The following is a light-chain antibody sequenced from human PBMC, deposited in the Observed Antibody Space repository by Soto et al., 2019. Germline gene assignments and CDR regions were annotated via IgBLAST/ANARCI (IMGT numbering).Light chain of an antibody. Sequence: DIQMTQSPSSLSASVGDRVTITCQASHDISIYLNSYQQKPGKAPKLLIYDASNLETGVPSRCSGSGSGTDFTFTISSLQPEYIATYYCNQFDNLPNLTFGGGTKVEIK. CDR3: NQFDNLPNLT. J-gene: IGKJ4*01. V-gene: IGKV1-33*01. CDR1: HDISIY. CDR2: DAS.